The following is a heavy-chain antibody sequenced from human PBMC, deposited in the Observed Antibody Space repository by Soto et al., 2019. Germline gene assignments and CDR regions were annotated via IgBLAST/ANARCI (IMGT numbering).Heavy chain of an antibody. V-gene: IGHV4-31*03. D-gene: IGHD3-9*01. CDR2: IYYSGST. CDR1: GGSISSGGYY. CDR3: ARGDYDILTGYPVDY. Sequence: SETLSLTCTVSGGSISSGGYYWSWIRQHPGKGLEWIGYIYYSGSTYYNPSLKSRVTISVDTSKNQFSLKLSSVTAADTAVYYCARGDYDILTGYPVDYWGQGTLVTVSS. J-gene: IGHJ4*02.